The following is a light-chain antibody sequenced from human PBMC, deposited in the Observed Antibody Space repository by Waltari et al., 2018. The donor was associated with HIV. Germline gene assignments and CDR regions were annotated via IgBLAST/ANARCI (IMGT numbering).Light chain of an antibody. CDR2: EAS. CDR1: HNIGRS. Sequence: DIQMTQSPSNVSVSVGGDVSINCRTSHNIGRSLAWYQVKPGQAPRLLVYEASRLDDGVPSRFSASGSMSQFTLDIKNLQSEDFAVYVCQQAKSFPHTFG. J-gene: IGKJ2*01. V-gene: IGKV1-12*01. CDR3: QQAKSFPHT.